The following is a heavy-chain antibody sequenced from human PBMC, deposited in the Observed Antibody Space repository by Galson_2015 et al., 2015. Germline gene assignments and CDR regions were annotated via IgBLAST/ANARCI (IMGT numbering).Heavy chain of an antibody. J-gene: IGHJ4*02. Sequence: SLRLSCAASGFTFSTYNIHWVRQAPGKGLEWVAVISSDGRNKYYADSVKGRFAISRDNSKNTLYLQMNSLTTEDTAVYYCARALNYDFWSGGGYWGQGTLVTVSS. CDR1: GFTFSTYN. V-gene: IGHV3-30*01. CDR3: ARALNYDFWSGGGY. CDR2: ISSDGRNK. D-gene: IGHD3-3*01.